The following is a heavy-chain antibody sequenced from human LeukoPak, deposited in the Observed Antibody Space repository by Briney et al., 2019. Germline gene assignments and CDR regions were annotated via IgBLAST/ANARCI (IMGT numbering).Heavy chain of an antibody. V-gene: IGHV3-74*01. Sequence: PGGSLRLSCAASGFIFSSYRMHWVRQAPGKGPVWVSRIKGDGSSPSYADSVKGRFTISRDNAKNTVYLQMNSLRAEDTAVYYCAKDGHYSNFYFDYWGQGTLVTVSS. CDR3: AKDGHYSNFYFDY. D-gene: IGHD4-11*01. CDR2: IKGDGSSP. J-gene: IGHJ4*02. CDR1: GFIFSSYR.